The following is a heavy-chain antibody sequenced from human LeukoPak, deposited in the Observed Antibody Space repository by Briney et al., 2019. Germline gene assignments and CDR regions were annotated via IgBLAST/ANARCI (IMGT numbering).Heavy chain of an antibody. J-gene: IGHJ6*02. CDR3: AKHREYCTTTSCFYYGMDV. D-gene: IGHD2-2*01. CDR2: ISSSSSYT. Sequence: PGGSLRLSCAASGFTFSDYYMSWIRQAPGKGLEWVSYISSSSSYTNYADSVKGRFTISRDNSKNTLFLQMNSLRAEDTALYYCAKHREYCTTTSCFYYGMDVWGQGTTVAVSS. V-gene: IGHV3-11*03. CDR1: GFTFSDYY.